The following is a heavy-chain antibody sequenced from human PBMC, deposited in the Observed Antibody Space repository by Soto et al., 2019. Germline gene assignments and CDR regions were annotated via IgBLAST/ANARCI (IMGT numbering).Heavy chain of an antibody. Sequence: GASVKVSCKASGGTFSSYAISWVRQAPGQGLEWMGGIIPIFGTANYAQKFQGRVTITADESISTVYMELSGLRPDDTAVYYCARRKERSGPHYFDYWGQGSQVTVSS. V-gene: IGHV1-69*13. CDR1: GGTFSSYA. CDR2: IIPIFGTA. CDR3: ARRKERSGPHYFDY. J-gene: IGHJ4*02. D-gene: IGHD6-25*01.